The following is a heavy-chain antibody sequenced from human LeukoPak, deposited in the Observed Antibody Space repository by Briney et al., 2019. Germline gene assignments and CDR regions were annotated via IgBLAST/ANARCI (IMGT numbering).Heavy chain of an antibody. CDR1: GVSIIDHD. V-gene: IGHV4-4*09. CDR2: IYASGST. D-gene: IGHD7-27*01. Sequence: SETLSPTCTVSGVSIIDHDWSWIRQPPGRGLEWIGNIYASGSTYFNPSLRSRVAISVDTSKNQFSLNLTSVTAADTAMFYCARLKPNFLGTFDSWGQGALVTVSS. J-gene: IGHJ4*02. CDR3: ARLKPNFLGTFDS.